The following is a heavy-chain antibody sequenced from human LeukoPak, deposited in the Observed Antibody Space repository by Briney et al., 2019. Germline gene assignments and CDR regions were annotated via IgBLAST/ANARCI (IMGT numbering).Heavy chain of an antibody. CDR2: IRYDGSNK. V-gene: IGHV3-30*02. Sequence: GGSLRLSCTASGFSFSNYGMHWVRQAPGKGLEWVAFIRYDGSNKYYADSVKGRFTISRDNSKNTLYLQMNSLRAEDTAVYYCAKDRGYYYDSSGSFDYWGQGTLVTVSS. D-gene: IGHD3-22*01. J-gene: IGHJ4*02. CDR3: AKDRGYYYDSSGSFDY. CDR1: GFSFSNYG.